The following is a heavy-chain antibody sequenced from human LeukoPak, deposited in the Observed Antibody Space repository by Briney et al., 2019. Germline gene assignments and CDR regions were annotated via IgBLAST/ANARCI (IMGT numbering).Heavy chain of an antibody. V-gene: IGHV4-4*07. D-gene: IGHD3-16*02. J-gene: IGHJ2*01. CDR1: GGSISSYY. CDR3: ARVGLYDSIWGSYRQNHWYFDL. Sequence: SETLSLTCTVSGGSISSYYWSWIRQPAGKGLEWIGRIYTSGSTNYNPSLKSRVTMPVDTSKNQFSLKLSSVTAADTAVYYCARVGLYDSIWGSYRQNHWYFDLWGRGTLVTVSS. CDR2: IYTSGST.